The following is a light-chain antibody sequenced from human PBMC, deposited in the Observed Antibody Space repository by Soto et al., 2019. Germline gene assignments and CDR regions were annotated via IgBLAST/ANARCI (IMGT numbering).Light chain of an antibody. J-gene: IGLJ1*01. CDR3: QVWDSSTDV. CDR2: RDS. CDR1: NIGSKN. V-gene: IGLV3-9*01. Sequence: SYELPQPLSVSVALGQTARITCGGNNIGSKNVHWYQQKPGQAPVLVIYRDSNRPSGIPERFSGSNSGNTATLTISRAQAGDEADYYCQVWDSSTDVFGTGTKVTVL.